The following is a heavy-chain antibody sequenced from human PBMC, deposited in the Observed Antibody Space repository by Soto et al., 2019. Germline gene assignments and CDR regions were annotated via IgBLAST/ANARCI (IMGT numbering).Heavy chain of an antibody. CDR2: ISSSTSTI. CDR1: GFTFSSYS. V-gene: IGHV3-48*01. J-gene: IGHJ3*02. CDR3: ARDVAFDI. Sequence: GGSLRLSCAASGFTFSSYSMNWVRQAPGKGLEWVSYISSSTSTIYYADSVNGRFTISRDNAKNSLYLQMNSLRAEDTAVYYCARDVAFDIWGQGTMVTVSS.